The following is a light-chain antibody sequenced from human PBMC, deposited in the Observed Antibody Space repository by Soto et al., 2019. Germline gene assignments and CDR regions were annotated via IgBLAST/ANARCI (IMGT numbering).Light chain of an antibody. Sequence: EIVLTQSPATLSLSPGERATLSCRASQSVSSYLAWYQQKPGQAPRLLIYDASNRATGIPARFSGSGSGTDFTLTISGLEPEDVAVYYGQQRSNWPPTFGQGTKVEIK. V-gene: IGKV3-11*01. CDR2: DAS. J-gene: IGKJ1*01. CDR3: QQRSNWPPT. CDR1: QSVSSY.